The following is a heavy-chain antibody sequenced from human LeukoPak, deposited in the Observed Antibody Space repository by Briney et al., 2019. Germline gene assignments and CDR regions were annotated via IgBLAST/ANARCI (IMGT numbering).Heavy chain of an antibody. V-gene: IGHV4-34*01. CDR3: ARGGYSGRYS. J-gene: IGHJ4*02. D-gene: IGHD5-12*01. Sequence: SETLSLTCAVYGGSFSGXXXXXIRQPPGKGLEWIGEINHSGSTNYNPSLKSRVTXXXDTSKNQFSLKLSSVTAADTAVYYCARGGYSGRYSWGQGTLVTVSS. CDR1: GGSFSGXX. CDR2: INHSGST.